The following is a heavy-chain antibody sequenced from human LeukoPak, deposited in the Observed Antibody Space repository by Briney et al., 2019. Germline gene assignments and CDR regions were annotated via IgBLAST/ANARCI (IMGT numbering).Heavy chain of an antibody. CDR2: IYYSGST. CDR1: GGFISSGGYY. V-gene: IGHV4-31*03. CDR3: ARDSHGYSSSSHLGY. Sequence: SETLSLTCTVSGGFISSGGYYWSCIRQHPGKGLEWIGYIYYSGSTYYNPSLKSRVTISVDTSKNQFSLKLSSVTAADTAVYYCARDSHGYSSSSHLGYWGQGTLVTVSS. D-gene: IGHD6-6*01. J-gene: IGHJ4*02.